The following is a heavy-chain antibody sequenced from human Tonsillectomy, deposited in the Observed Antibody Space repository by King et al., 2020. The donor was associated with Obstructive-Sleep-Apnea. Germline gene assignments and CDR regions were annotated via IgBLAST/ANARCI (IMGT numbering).Heavy chain of an antibody. CDR1: GFTFSSYA. CDR2: ISGSGIST. D-gene: IGHD6-19*01. V-gene: IGHV3-23*04. J-gene: IGHJ4*02. CDR3: AKDRQWGIFDY. Sequence: DVQLVESGGGLVKPGGSLRLSCAASGFTFSSYAMSWVRQAPGRGLEWVSAISGSGISTYYADSVKGRFAISRDNSKNTLYLQMNSLRVEDTAVYYCAKDRQWGIFDYWGQGTLVTVSS.